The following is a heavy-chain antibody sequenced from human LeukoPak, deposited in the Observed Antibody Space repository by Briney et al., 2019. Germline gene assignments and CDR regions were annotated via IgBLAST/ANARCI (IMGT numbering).Heavy chain of an antibody. D-gene: IGHD3-10*01. CDR1: GGSFSGYY. CDR3: ARGLLRWFGESTQYYFDY. CDR2: INHSGST. Sequence: SETLSLTCAVYGGSFSGYYWSWIRQPPGKGLEWIGEINHSGSTNYNPSLKSRVTISVDTSKNQFSLKLSSVTAADTAVYYCARGLLRWFGESTQYYFDYWGQGTLVTVSS. V-gene: IGHV4-34*01. J-gene: IGHJ4*02.